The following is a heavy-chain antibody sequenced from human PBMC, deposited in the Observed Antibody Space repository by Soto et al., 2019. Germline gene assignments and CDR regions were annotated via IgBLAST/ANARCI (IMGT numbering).Heavy chain of an antibody. Sequence: GGCLRLSCAASGFTFGSYAMSWVRQPPGKGLEWVSGISGSGGSTYYADSVKGRFTISRDNSKSTVYLQMHSLRAEDTAVYYCAKNVLVVPAAPSDPSNPWGQGTLVTVSS. J-gene: IGHJ5*02. CDR2: ISGSGGST. CDR3: AKNVLVVPAAPSDPSNP. D-gene: IGHD2-2*01. CDR1: GFTFGSYA. V-gene: IGHV3-23*01.